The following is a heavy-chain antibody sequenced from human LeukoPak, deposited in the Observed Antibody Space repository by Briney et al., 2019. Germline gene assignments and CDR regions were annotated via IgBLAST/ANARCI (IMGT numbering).Heavy chain of an antibody. D-gene: IGHD2-21*02. CDR2: ISSSGSTI. J-gene: IGHJ3*02. V-gene: IGHV3-48*03. Sequence: GGSLRLSCAASGFTFSSYEMNWVRQAPGKGLEWVSYISSSGSTIYYADSVKGRFTISRDNAKNSLYLQMDSLRAEDTAVYYCASSPHIVVVTAHDAFDIWGQGTMVTVSS. CDR3: ASSPHIVVVTAHDAFDI. CDR1: GFTFSSYE.